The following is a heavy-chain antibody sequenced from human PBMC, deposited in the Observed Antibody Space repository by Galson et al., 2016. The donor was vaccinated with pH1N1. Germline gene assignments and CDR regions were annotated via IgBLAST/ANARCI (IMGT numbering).Heavy chain of an antibody. CDR3: ARDRGEP. V-gene: IGHV3-53*01. D-gene: IGHD3-16*01. CDR1: GITVSNNY. J-gene: IGHJ4*02. Sequence: SLRLSCAASGITVSNNYMSWVRQAPGKGLEWVSLTYSRGNTYYADSVKGRFTISRDSSKNTVYLQMNSLRADDTAVYYCARDRGEPWGQGTLVTVSS. CDR2: TYSRGNT.